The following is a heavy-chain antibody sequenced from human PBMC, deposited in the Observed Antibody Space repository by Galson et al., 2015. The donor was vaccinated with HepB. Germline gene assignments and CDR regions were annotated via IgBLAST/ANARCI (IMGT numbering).Heavy chain of an antibody. CDR2: ISSSRSTI. J-gene: IGHJ4*02. Sequence: SLRLSCAASGFAFSSYSMNWVRQAPGKGLEWVAYISSSRSTIYYADSVQGRFTISRDNAKNSLYLQMNSLRAEDTAVYYCARDTIGALYFDYWGQGSLVTVSS. V-gene: IGHV3-48*01. D-gene: IGHD3-3*01. CDR3: ARDTIGALYFDY. CDR1: GFAFSSYS.